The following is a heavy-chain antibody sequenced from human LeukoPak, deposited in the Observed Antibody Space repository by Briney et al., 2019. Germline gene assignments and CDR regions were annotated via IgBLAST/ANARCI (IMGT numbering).Heavy chain of an antibody. CDR2: ISGSGGST. CDR3: AKGGRKDQLLSIFDY. CDR1: GFTFSSYA. V-gene: IGHV3-23*01. Sequence: PGGSLRLSCAASGFTFSSYAMSWVRQAPGKGLEWVSAISGSGGSTYYADSVKGRFTISRDNSKNTLYLQMNSLRAEDTAVYCCAKGGRKDQLLSIFDYWGQGTLVTVSS. J-gene: IGHJ4*02. D-gene: IGHD2-2*01.